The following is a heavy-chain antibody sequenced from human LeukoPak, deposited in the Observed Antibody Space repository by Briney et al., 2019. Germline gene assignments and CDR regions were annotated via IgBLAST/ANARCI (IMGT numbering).Heavy chain of an antibody. CDR1: GFAFDDYA. D-gene: IGHD3-16*01. CDR2: ISWSSGTI. V-gene: IGHV3-9*01. J-gene: IGHJ2*01. Sequence: GGSLRLSCAASGFAFDDYAMHWVRQVPGKGLEWVSGISWSSGTIHYADSVKGRFTISRDNAKNSLYLQMNSVTAEDTALYYCAKDGDTSYKMLCYFDLWGRGTPVTVSS. CDR3: AKDGDTSYKMLCYFDL.